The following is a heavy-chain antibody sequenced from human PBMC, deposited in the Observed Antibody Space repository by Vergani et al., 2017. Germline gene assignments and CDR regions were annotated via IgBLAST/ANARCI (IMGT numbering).Heavy chain of an antibody. J-gene: IGHJ4*02. D-gene: IGHD2-2*01. CDR3: ARVIVCCSRTNCFADY. Sequence: QVQLVQSGAEVKKPGASVRLSCNASGFTFTSYHIHWVRQAPGQGLDWLGRIDPNSVDTRYSQRFQDRVTITRDNSINTAYMEMTRPRTDDTAIYYCARVIVCCSRTNCFADYWGQGTMVTVAS. CDR2: IDPNSVDT. CDR1: GFTFTSYH. V-gene: IGHV1-2*06.